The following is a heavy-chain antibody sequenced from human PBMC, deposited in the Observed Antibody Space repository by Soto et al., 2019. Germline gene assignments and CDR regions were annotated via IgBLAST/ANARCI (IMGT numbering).Heavy chain of an antibody. J-gene: IGHJ4*02. D-gene: IGHD3-10*01. V-gene: IGHV1-69*01. CDR1: GGTFSSYA. Sequence: QVQLVQSGAEVKKPGSSVKVSCKASGGTFSSYAISWVRQAPGQGLEWMGGIIPIFGTANYAQKFQGRVTITADESTSTAYMELSSLRSEDTAVYYCATGDDDYGSGSYLSMLYLLDYWGQGTLVTVSS. CDR3: ATGDDDYGSGSYLSMLYLLDY. CDR2: IIPIFGTA.